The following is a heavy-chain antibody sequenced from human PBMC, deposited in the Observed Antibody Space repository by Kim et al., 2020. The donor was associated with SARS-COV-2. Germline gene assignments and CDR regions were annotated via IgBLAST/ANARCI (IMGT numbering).Heavy chain of an antibody. V-gene: IGHV3-30*18. CDR3: AKVLLEWLFVRDYYYGM. D-gene: IGHD3-3*01. CDR2: ISYDGSNK. J-gene: IGHJ6*01. Sequence: GGSLRLSCAASGFTFSSYGMHWVRQAPGKGLEWVAVISYDGSNKYYADSVKGRFTISRDNFKNTLYLQMNSLRAEDTAVYYCAKVLLEWLFVRDYYYGM. CDR1: GFTFSSYG.